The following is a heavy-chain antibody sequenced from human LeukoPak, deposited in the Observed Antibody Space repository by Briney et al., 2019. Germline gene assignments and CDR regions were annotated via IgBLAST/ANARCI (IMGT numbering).Heavy chain of an antibody. CDR2: ISGSGGST. J-gene: IGHJ4*02. Sequence: GGSLRLSCAASGFTFSSYAMSWVRQAPGKGLEWVSAISGSGGSTYYADSVKGRFTISRDNSKNTLYLQMNSPRAEDTAVYYCARTGDSGPLDYWGQGTLATVSS. CDR3: ARTGDSGPLDY. D-gene: IGHD2-21*02. V-gene: IGHV3-23*01. CDR1: GFTFSSYA.